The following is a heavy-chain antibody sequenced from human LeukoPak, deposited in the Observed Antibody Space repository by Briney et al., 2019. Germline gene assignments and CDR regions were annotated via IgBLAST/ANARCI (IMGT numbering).Heavy chain of an antibody. CDR1: GYTFTSYY. J-gene: IGHJ4*02. V-gene: IGHV1-46*01. CDR3: ARGQRAIAAAVNY. Sequence: ASVKVSCKASGYTFTSYYMHWVRQAPGQGLEWMGIINPSGGSTSYAQKFQGRVTMTRNTSISTAYMELSSLRSEDTAVYYCARGQRAIAAAVNYWGQGTLVTVSS. D-gene: IGHD6-13*01. CDR2: INPSGGST.